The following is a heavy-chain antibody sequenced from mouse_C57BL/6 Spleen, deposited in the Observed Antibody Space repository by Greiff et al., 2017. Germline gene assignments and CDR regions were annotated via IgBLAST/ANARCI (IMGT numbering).Heavy chain of an antibody. J-gene: IGHJ4*01. D-gene: IGHD4-1*01. V-gene: IGHV2-2*01. Sequence: VQLQQSGPGLVQPSQSLSITCTVSGFSLTSYGVHWVRQSPGKGLEWLGVIWSGGSTDYNAAFISRLSISKDNSKSQVFFKMNSLQADDTAIYYCARNGNLTGLYYYAMDYWGQGTSVTVSS. CDR3: ARNGNLTGLYYYAMDY. CDR2: IWSGGST. CDR1: GFSLTSYG.